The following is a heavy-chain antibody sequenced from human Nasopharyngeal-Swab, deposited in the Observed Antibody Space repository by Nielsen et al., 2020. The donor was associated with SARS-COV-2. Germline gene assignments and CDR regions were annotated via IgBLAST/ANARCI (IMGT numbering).Heavy chain of an antibody. J-gene: IGHJ3*02. V-gene: IGHV3-49*01. CDR3: ARSVGSFYGQGAFDI. CDR2: IRSKIYSGAP. Sequence: GVLRLSCTTSGFTFDAYAMSWFRQAPGKGLEWVGFIRSKIYSGAPEYAASVKGRFTISRDGAESIAFLQMNSLETEDTGVYYCARSVGSFYGQGAFDIWGQGTMVTVSS. CDR1: GFTFDAYA. D-gene: IGHD1-26*01.